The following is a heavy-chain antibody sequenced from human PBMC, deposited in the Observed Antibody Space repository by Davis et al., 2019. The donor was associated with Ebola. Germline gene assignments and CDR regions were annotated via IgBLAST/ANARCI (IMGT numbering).Heavy chain of an antibody. J-gene: IGHJ6*04. Sequence: GESLKISCAASGFTFSSYAMSWVRQAPGKGLEWVSAISGSGGTTYYADSVKGRFTISRDNSKKTMYLQMNSLTAEDTAVYYCARSGLSFGVVKYHYGMDVWGKGTTVTVSS. V-gene: IGHV3-23*01. CDR3: ARSGLSFGVVKYHYGMDV. CDR2: ISGSGGTT. CDR1: GFTFSSYA. D-gene: IGHD3-3*01.